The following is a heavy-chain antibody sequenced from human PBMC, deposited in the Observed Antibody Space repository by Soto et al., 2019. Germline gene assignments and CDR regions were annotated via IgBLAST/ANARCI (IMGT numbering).Heavy chain of an antibody. V-gene: IGHV1-2*04. CDR2: INPNRGGT. J-gene: IGHJ4*02. D-gene: IGHD3-22*01. CDR1: GYTFTSYD. Sequence: ASVKVSCKASGYTFTSYDINWVRQATGQGLEWMGWINPNRGGTNYAQKFQGWATMTRDTSISTAYMELSRLRSDDTAVYYCALVPPLHSSRYYFDYWGQATLVSVSS. CDR3: ALVPPLHSSRYYFDY.